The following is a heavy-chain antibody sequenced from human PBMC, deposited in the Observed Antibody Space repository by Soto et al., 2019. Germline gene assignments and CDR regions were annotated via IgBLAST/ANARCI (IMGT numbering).Heavy chain of an antibody. J-gene: IGHJ4*02. CDR2: MNPNTGDT. D-gene: IGHD5-12*01. CDR1: GYTFISYD. V-gene: IGHV1-8*01. CDR3: ARGDGYIFDY. Sequence: QVQLVQSGAEVKKPGASVKVSCKASGYTFISYDINWVRQATGQGLEWMGWMNPNTGDTGYAQKLQGRVTMTRTTSINTANLELSSLRSDDTAVYFCARGDGYIFDYWGQGTRVTVSS.